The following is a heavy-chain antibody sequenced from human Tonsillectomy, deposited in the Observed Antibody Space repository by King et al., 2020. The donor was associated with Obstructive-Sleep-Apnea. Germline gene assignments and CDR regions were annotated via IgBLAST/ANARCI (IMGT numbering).Heavy chain of an antibody. CDR1: GFTFSSYA. CDR2: ISGSGGST. J-gene: IGHJ4*02. V-gene: IGHV3-23*04. D-gene: IGHD3-10*01. CDR3: AKDRGWAIAGTFDY. Sequence: VQLVESGGGLVQPGGSLRLSCAASGFTFSSYAMSWVRQAPGKGLEWVSAISGSGGSTYYAGSVKGRFTTSRDNSKNTLNLQMNSLRAEDTAVYYCAKDRGWAIAGTFDYWGQGTLVTVSS.